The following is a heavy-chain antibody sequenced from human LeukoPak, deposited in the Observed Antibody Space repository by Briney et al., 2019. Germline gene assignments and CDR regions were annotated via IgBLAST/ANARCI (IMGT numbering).Heavy chain of an antibody. CDR2: IRYDGSNK. CDR3: AKDWDDYYGSGSYFDY. J-gene: IGHJ4*02. D-gene: IGHD3-10*01. V-gene: IGHV3-30*02. Sequence: GGSLRLSCAASGFTFSSYGMHWARQAPGKGLEWVVFIRYDGSNKYYADSVKGRFTISRDNSKNTLYLQMNSLRAEDTALYYCAKDWDDYYGSGSYFDYWGQGTLVTVSS. CDR1: GFTFSSYG.